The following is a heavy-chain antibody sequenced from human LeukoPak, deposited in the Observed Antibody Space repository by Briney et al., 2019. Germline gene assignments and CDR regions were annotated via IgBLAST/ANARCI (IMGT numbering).Heavy chain of an antibody. V-gene: IGHV4-34*01. Sequence: PETLSLTCAVYGGSFSGYYWSWIRQPPGKGLEWIGEINHSGSTNYNPSLKSRVTISVDTSKNQFSLKLSSVTAADTAVYYCASYFGEYYDTSWGQGTLVTVSS. CDR1: GGSFSGYY. CDR2: INHSGST. J-gene: IGHJ4*02. D-gene: IGHD3-22*01. CDR3: ASYFGEYYDTS.